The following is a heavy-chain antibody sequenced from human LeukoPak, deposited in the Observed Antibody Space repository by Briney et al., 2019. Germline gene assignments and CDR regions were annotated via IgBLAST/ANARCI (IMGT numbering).Heavy chain of an antibody. CDR2: IYYSGST. CDR1: GGSISSYY. J-gene: IGHJ6*04. V-gene: IGHV4-30-4*08. D-gene: IGHD3-3*01. Sequence: SETLSLTCTVSGGSISSYYWSWIRQPPGKGLEWIGYIYYSGSTYYNPSLKSRVTISVDTSKNQFSLKLSSVTAADTAVYYCARVPPDDFWNVDVWGKGTTVTVSS. CDR3: ARVPPDDFWNVDV.